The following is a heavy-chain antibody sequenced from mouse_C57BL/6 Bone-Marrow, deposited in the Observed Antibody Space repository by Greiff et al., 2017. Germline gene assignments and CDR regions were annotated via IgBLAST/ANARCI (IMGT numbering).Heavy chain of an antibody. Sequence: QVQLQQPGAELVMPGASVKLSCKASGYTFTSYWMHWVKQRPGQGLEWIGEIDPSDSYTNYNQKFKGKSTLTVAKSSSTAYMQLSSLTSEDSAVYYCAPLLPTGFDYWGQGTTRTVSS. CDR1: GYTFTSYW. CDR2: IDPSDSYT. CDR3: APLLPTGFDY. D-gene: IGHD1-2*01. V-gene: IGHV1-69*01. J-gene: IGHJ2*01.